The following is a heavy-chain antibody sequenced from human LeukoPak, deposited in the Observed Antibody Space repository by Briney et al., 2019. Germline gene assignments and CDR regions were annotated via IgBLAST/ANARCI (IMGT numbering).Heavy chain of an antibody. V-gene: IGHV1-2*02. J-gene: IGHJ4*02. CDR3: ARDLGPYDSSGYYDDY. Sequence: GASVKVSCKASGYTFTDYLIHWVRQAPGQGPEWMGWIIPKGGGTKYAQKFQDRVTMTTDTSTSTAYMELRSLRSDDTAVYYCARDLGPYDSSGYYDDYWGQGTLVTVSS. CDR1: GYTFTDYL. D-gene: IGHD3-22*01. CDR2: IIPKGGGT.